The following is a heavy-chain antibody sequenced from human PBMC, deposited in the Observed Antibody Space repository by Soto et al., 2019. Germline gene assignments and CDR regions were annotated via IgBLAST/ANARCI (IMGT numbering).Heavy chain of an antibody. J-gene: IGHJ4*02. Sequence: GWSLRLSCAASGFIFSSYTMHLVRQAPGKGLEWVGVITYDGSNQYYADSVKGRFTISRDNSRNMLFLQMNSLRPDDTAVYYCARAPSGSYPEFDYWGEGTPVTVSP. V-gene: IGHV3-30-3*01. CDR3: ARAPSGSYPEFDY. CDR2: ITYDGSNQ. CDR1: GFIFSSYT. D-gene: IGHD1-26*01.